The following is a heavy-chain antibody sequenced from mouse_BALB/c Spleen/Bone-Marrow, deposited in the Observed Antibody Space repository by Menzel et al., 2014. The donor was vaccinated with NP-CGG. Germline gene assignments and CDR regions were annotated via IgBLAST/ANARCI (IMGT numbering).Heavy chain of an antibody. J-gene: IGHJ2*01. Sequence: EVNVVESGGGLVQPGGSRKLSCAASGFTFSRFGMHWVRQAPEKGLEWVAYISSGSSTIYYADTVKGRITISRDNPKNTLFLHMTSLRSEDTAMYYCARDVPLVDVGYFDYGGQGTTPTVSS. CDR1: GFTFSRFG. V-gene: IGHV5-17*02. CDR2: ISSGSSTI. CDR3: ARDVPLVDVGYFDY.